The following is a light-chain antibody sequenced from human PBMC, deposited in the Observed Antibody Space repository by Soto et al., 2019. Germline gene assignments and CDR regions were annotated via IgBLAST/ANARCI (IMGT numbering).Light chain of an antibody. CDR1: QSVRNN. CDR3: QQYDNWPPKT. V-gene: IGKV3-15*01. CDR2: DAT. Sequence: EVVMTQSPATLSVSPGERATLSCKASQSVRNNLVWYLQKPGQAPRPIIYDATTRATGIPVRFSGSGSRTEFTLTISSLQSEDVGVYYCQQYDNWPPKTFGGGTKVEVK. J-gene: IGKJ4*01.